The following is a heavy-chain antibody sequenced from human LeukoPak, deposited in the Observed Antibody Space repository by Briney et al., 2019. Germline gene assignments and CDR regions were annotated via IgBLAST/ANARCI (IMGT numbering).Heavy chain of an antibody. V-gene: IGHV1-18*01. D-gene: IGHD2-2*01. Sequence: ASVKVSCKASGYTFTNYGVNWVRQAPGQGREWMGWISSYNGNTNYAQKLQGRVTMTTDTSTSTAHMELRSLRSDDTAVYYCARDIRPIVVVPAATGDVFDIWGQGTMVTVSS. CDR1: GYTFTNYG. CDR2: ISSYNGNT. CDR3: ARDIRPIVVVPAATGDVFDI. J-gene: IGHJ3*02.